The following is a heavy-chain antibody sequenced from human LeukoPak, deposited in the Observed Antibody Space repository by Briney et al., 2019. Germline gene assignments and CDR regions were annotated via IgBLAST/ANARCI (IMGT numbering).Heavy chain of an antibody. CDR3: ATAVVAIDYYYYGMDV. V-gene: IGHV3-74*01. J-gene: IGHJ6*02. CDR1: GFTFSNYW. Sequence: GGSLRLSCAASGFTFSNYWMHWVRQVPGKGLVWVSRINTDESRTNYADSVKGRFTISRDNSKNTLYLQMNSLRAEDTAVYYCATAVVAIDYYYYGMDVWGQGTTVTVSS. D-gene: IGHD3-22*01. CDR2: INTDESRT.